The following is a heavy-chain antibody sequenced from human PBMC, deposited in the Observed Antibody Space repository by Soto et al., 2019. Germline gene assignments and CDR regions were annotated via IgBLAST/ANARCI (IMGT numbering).Heavy chain of an antibody. J-gene: IGHJ5*02. CDR3: ARWNYYGSGSYISWFDP. Sequence: SETLSLTCTVSGGSISSYYWSWIRQPPGKGLEWIGYIYYSGSTNYNPSLKSRVTISVDTSKNQFSLKLSSVTAADTAVYYCARWNYYGSGSYISWFDPWGQGTLVTVSS. CDR2: IYYSGST. D-gene: IGHD3-10*01. CDR1: GGSISSYY. V-gene: IGHV4-59*08.